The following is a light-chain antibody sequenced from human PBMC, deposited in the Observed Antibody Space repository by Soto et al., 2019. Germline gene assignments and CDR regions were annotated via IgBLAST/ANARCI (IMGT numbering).Light chain of an antibody. CDR1: QIISSY. J-gene: IGKJ2*01. Sequence: DIQMTQSPSSLSASVGDRVTLTCRASQIISSYLNWYQQKPGKAPKLLIYAASSLQSGVPSRFSGSGSGTDFTLTISSLQSEDFALYYCHQYNNWPPGTFGQGTKVDIK. CDR3: HQYNNWPPGT. V-gene: IGKV1-39*01. CDR2: AAS.